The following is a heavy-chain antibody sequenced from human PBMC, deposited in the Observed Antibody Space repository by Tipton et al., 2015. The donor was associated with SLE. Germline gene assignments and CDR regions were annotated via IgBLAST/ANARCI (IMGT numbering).Heavy chain of an antibody. V-gene: IGHV4-59*11. J-gene: IGHJ3*02. D-gene: IGHD5-18*01. Sequence: TLSLTCAVSGGSITSHYWNWIRQPPGKALEWLGYMSFSGRSNYNPSLKNRVTISLDTSKNQLSLKLSSVTAADTAVYYCASSGIQLWLDDAFDIWGQGTTVTVSS. CDR2: MSFSGRS. CDR1: GGSITSHY. CDR3: ASSGIQLWLDDAFDI.